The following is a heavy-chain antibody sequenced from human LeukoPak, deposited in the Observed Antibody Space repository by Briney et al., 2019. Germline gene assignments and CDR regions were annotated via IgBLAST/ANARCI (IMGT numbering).Heavy chain of an antibody. D-gene: IGHD3-22*01. V-gene: IGHV1-69*04. CDR3: ARDRGSITMIASPGYYFDY. CDR2: IIRILGIA. J-gene: IGHJ4*02. CDR1: GGTFSSYT. Sequence: GASVKVSCKASGGTFSSYTISWVRQAPGQGLEWMGRIIRILGIANYAQKFQGRVTITADKSTSTAYMELSSLRSEDTAVYYCARDRGSITMIASPGYYFDYWGQGTLVTVSS.